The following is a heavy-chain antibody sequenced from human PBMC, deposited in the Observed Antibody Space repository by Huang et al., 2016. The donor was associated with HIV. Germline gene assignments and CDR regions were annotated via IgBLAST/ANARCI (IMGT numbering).Heavy chain of an antibody. J-gene: IGHJ1*01. CDR1: GDSFNSNTFS. Sequence: LQESGPGLVGPSETLSLTCAVSGDSFNSNTFSWGWIRRPPGKALEWIGSIYYSGTTYYNPALERGARIAVDASKNRIFLHLRSVTAADTGVYYCARTGVAVSDDPEYFQHWGQGALVTIS. V-gene: IGHV4-39*02. CDR2: IYYSGTT. CDR3: ARTGVAVSDDPEYFQH. D-gene: IGHD3-3*01.